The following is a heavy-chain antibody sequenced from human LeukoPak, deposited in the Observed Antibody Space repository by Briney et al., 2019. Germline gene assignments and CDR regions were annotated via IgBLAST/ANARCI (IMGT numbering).Heavy chain of an antibody. CDR2: IIPILGIA. J-gene: IGHJ4*02. Sequence: SVKVSCKASGGTFSSYAISWVRQAPGQGLEWMGRIIPILGIANYAQKFQGRVTITADKSTSTAYMELSSLRSEDTAVYYCARVPYYYDSSTYGGWGQGTLVTVSS. V-gene: IGHV1-69*04. CDR1: GGTFSSYA. D-gene: IGHD3-22*01. CDR3: ARVPYYYDSSTYGG.